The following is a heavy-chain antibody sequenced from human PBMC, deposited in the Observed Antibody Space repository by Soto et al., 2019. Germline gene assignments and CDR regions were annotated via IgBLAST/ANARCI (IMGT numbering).Heavy chain of an antibody. V-gene: IGHV4-39*01. J-gene: IGHJ5*02. Sequence: TDTLSLTYTLDSCSISETISYRGWIRQPPGKGLEWIGNIYYSGSTDYNPSLKSRVTISADTSKNQFSLKLSSVTAADTAVYYCAKLHCITSNCVPLDPWGQG. CDR2: IYYSGST. D-gene: IGHD3-10*01. CDR3: AKLHCITSNCVPLDP. CDR1: SCSISETISY.